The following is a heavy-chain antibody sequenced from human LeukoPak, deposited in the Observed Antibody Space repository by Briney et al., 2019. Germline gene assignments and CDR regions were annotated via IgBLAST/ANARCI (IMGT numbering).Heavy chain of an antibody. CDR1: GFAFRNAR. CDR3: SPVVVTVSDY. V-gene: IGHV3-15*01. CDR2: LKSKADGGTT. Sequence: GGSLRLSCAASGFAFRNARMGWVRQAPGKGLEWVGRLKSKADGGTTDYAAPVKGRFTISRDDSKNTVYLQMNSLKIEDTAVYYCSPVVVTVSDYWGQGILVTVSS. J-gene: IGHJ4*02. D-gene: IGHD2-21*02.